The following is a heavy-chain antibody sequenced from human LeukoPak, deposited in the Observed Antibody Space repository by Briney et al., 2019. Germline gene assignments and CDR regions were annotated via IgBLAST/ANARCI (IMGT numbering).Heavy chain of an antibody. V-gene: IGHV3-48*02. D-gene: IGHD1-26*01. CDR1: GFTFSDDA. Sequence: PGRSLRPSCAASGFTFSDDAMKWVRQAGGKGLEWLSYISTSSTTIYYADSVKGRFTISRDKAKNSLYLQMNSLRDEDTAVYYCARDYYSGSYSTGYWGQGTLVTVSS. CDR2: ISTSSTTI. CDR3: ARDYYSGSYSTGY. J-gene: IGHJ4*02.